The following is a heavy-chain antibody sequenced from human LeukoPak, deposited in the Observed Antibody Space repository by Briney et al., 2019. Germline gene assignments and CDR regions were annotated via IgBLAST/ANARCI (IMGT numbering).Heavy chain of an antibody. CDR3: AKGTGDTGYYFDY. J-gene: IGHJ4*02. V-gene: IGHV3-23*01. CDR2: ISRNGGSST. D-gene: IGHD7-27*01. CDR1: GFTFSTYA. Sequence: GGSLRLPCATSGFTFSTYALSWVRQAPGKGLEWVSSISRNGGSSTYYADSVKGRFTISRDNSENTLYLQMSGLRAEDTAVYYCAKGTGDTGYYFDYWGQGTLVTVSS.